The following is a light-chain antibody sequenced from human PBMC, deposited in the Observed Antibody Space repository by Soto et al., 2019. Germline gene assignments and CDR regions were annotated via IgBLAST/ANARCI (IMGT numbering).Light chain of an antibody. CDR3: QQRSNWPWT. CDR2: GAS. CDR1: QSIRSN. V-gene: IGKV3-15*01. J-gene: IGKJ1*01. Sequence: EIVMTQSPDTLSVSPGEGATLSCRVSQSIRSNLAWFQQKPGQAPRLLIYGASTRATGIPARFSGSGSGTEFTLTISSLEPEDFAVYYCQQRSNWPWTFGQGTKVDIK.